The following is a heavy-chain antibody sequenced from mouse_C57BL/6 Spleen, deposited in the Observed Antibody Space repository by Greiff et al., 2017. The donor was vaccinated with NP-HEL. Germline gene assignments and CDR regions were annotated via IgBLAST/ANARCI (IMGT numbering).Heavy chain of an antibody. V-gene: IGHV1-18*01. CDR2: INPNNGGT. CDR1: GYTFTDYN. D-gene: IGHD2-3*01. J-gene: IGHJ2*01. Sequence: EVKLVESGPELVKPGASVKIPCKASGYTFTDYNMDWVKQSHGKSLEWIGDINPNNGGTIYNQKFKGKATLTVDKSSSTAYMELRSLTSEDTAVYYCARRGIYDGYYNFDYWGQGTTLTVSS. CDR3: ARRGIYDGYYNFDY.